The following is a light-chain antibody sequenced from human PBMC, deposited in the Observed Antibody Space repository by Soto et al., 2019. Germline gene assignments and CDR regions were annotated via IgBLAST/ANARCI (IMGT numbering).Light chain of an antibody. CDR3: SSYAGSNNFV. Sequence: QSALTQPPSASGSPGQSVTISGTGTSSDVGGYKYVSWYQQHPGKAPKLMIFEVNKRPSGVPDRFSASKSGNTASLTVSGLQAEDEADYYCSSYAGSNNFVFGTGTKLTVL. V-gene: IGLV2-8*01. J-gene: IGLJ1*01. CDR2: EVN. CDR1: SSDVGGYKY.